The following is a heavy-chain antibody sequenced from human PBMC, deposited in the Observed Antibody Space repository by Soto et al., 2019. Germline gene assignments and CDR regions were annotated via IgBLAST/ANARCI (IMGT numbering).Heavy chain of an antibody. D-gene: IGHD5-12*01. CDR3: ARELIVATIMRWFDP. CDR1: GGSISSGGYY. J-gene: IGHJ5*02. CDR2: IYYSGST. V-gene: IGHV4-31*03. Sequence: SETLSLTCTVSGGSISSGGYYWSWIRQHPGKGLEWIGYIYYSGSTYYNPSLKSRVTISVDTSKNQFSLKLSSVTAADTAVYYCARELIVATIMRWFDPWGQGTLVTVSS.